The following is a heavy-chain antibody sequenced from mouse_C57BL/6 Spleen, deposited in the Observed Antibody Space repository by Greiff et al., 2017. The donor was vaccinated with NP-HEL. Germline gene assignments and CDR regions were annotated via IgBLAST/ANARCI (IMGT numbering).Heavy chain of an antibody. D-gene: IGHD2-4*01. CDR3: ARDDDYDGGFDY. CDR1: GFTFSDYG. J-gene: IGHJ2*01. V-gene: IGHV5-17*01. CDR2: ISSGSSTI. Sequence: EVQVVESGGGLVKPGGSLKLSCAASGFTFSDYGMHWVRQAPEKGLEWVAYISSGSSTIYYADTVKGRFTISRDNAKNTLFLQMTSLRSEDTAMYYCARDDDYDGGFDYWGQGTTLTVSS.